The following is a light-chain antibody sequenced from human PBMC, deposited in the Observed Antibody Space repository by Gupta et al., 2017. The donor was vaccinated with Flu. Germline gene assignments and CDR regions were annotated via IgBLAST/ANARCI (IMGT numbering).Light chain of an antibody. CDR2: STS. J-gene: IGLJ2*01. CDR1: TGAVTSGHY. V-gene: IGLV7-43*01. Sequence: GTVTPTCASSTGAVTSGHYPNWLPQKPAQALMALIYSTSNKHSWTPARFSGSLLAGTAALTLSNVQPEDDDEYYCLHHYGAAVVFGGGTKLTVL. CDR3: LHHYGAAVV.